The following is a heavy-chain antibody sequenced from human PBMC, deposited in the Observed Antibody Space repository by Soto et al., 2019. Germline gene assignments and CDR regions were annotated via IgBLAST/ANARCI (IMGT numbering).Heavy chain of an antibody. J-gene: IGHJ4*02. CDR2: IYSGGST. CDR1: GFTVSSNY. V-gene: IGHV3-53*01. CDR3: ARDHFYSYAFDY. D-gene: IGHD5-18*01. Sequence: PGGSLRLSCAASGFTVSSNYMSWVRQAPGKGLEWVSVIYSGGSTYYADSVKGRLTISRDNSKNTLYLQMNSLRAEDTAVYYCARDHFYSYAFDYWGQGTLVTVSS.